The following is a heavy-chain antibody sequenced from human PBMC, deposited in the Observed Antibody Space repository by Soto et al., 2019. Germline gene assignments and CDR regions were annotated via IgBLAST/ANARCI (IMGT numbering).Heavy chain of an antibody. D-gene: IGHD2-2*01. Sequence: QVQLQQWGAGLLKPSETLSLTCAVYGGSFSGYYWSWNRQPPGKGLEWIGEINHSGSTNYNPSLKSRVTISVDTSRTQFSLKLSSVTAADTAVYYCGCTSCRGPDPWGQGTLVTVSS. CDR1: GGSFSGYY. CDR2: INHSGST. J-gene: IGHJ5*02. CDR3: GCTSCRGPDP. V-gene: IGHV4-34*01.